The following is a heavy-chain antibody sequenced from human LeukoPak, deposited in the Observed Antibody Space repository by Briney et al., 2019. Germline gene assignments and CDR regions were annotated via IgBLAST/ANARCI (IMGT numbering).Heavy chain of an antibody. CDR1: GGSISTYF. Sequence: PSDTLSLTCSVSGGSISTYFWTWIRQTPGNGLEWIGYSHYSGSTNYNPSLKSRVTISVDTSKNQFSLRLNSVTAADTAIYYCARAPRGESDAASGFYGMDVWGQGTTVTVSS. CDR3: ARAPRGESDAASGFYGMDV. V-gene: IGHV4-59*01. CDR2: SHYSGST. J-gene: IGHJ6*02. D-gene: IGHD3-22*01.